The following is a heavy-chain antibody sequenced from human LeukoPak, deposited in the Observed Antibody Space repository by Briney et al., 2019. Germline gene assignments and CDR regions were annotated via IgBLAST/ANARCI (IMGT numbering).Heavy chain of an antibody. CDR3: ARGDFYYFDS. J-gene: IGHJ4*02. V-gene: IGHV4-59*08. CDR2: IYYSGGT. D-gene: IGHD2/OR15-2a*01. Sequence: PSETLSLTCTVSGGSINNYYWSWIRQPPGKGLGWFGYIYYSGGTNSNPSLKSRVTISVDTSKNQFSLKLTSVTAADTAVYYCARGDFYYFDSWGQGTLVTVSS. CDR1: GGSINNYY.